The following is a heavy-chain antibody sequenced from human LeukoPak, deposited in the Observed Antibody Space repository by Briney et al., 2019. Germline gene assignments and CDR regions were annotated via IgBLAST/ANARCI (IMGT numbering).Heavy chain of an antibody. Sequence: PETLSLTCTVSGDSISSHNNYWGWIRQPPGKGLEWVGSINYSGSAYYNPSLESRITISVDTSKNQFSLGLTSVTAADTAVYYCARDADGCNYADYWGQGILVTVSS. CDR3: ARDADGCNYADY. V-gene: IGHV4-39*07. CDR2: INYSGSA. D-gene: IGHD5-24*01. J-gene: IGHJ4*02. CDR1: GDSISSHNNY.